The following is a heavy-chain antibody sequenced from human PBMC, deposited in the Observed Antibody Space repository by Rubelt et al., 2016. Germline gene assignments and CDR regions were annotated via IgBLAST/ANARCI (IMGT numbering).Heavy chain of an antibody. D-gene: IGHD3-3*01. CDR2: ISGSGGST. V-gene: IGHV3-23*01. CDR3: AKWLEWAYGMDV. J-gene: IGHJ6*02. Sequence: EVHLLESGGGLVQPGRSLRLSCAASGFTFGSYGMHWVRQAPGKGLEWVSGISGSGGSTYYADSVKGRFTISRDNSKNTLYLQMNSLRAEETAIYYCAKWLEWAYGMDVWGQGTTVTVSS. CDR1: GFTFGSYG.